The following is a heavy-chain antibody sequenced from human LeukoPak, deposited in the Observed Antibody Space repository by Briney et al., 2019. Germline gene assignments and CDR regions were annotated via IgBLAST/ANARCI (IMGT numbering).Heavy chain of an antibody. J-gene: IGHJ4*02. Sequence: PSETLSLTCTVSGGSISLYYWSSIRQPPGKGLEWIGYFYDTRSPKYNPSLERRVTISVDMSRNQFSLNLTSVTAADTAVYYCARGRGSLTYWGQGTLATVSS. CDR3: ARGRGSLTY. CDR2: FYDTRSP. D-gene: IGHD3-10*01. CDR1: GGSISLYY. V-gene: IGHV4-59*01.